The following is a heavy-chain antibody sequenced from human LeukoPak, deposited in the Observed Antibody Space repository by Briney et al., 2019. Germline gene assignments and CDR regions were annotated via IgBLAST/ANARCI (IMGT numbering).Heavy chain of an antibody. J-gene: IGHJ6*02. CDR1: GYTFTSYD. V-gene: IGHV1-8*01. D-gene: IGHD3-22*01. CDR3: ARGNYYDSSGYYWGVGYYYGMDV. Sequence: GASVKVSCKASGYTFTSYDINWVRQATGQGLEWMGGMNPNSGNTGYAQKFQGRVTMTRNTSISTAYMELSSLRSEDTAVYYCARGNYYDSSGYYWGVGYYYGMDVWGQGTTVTVSS. CDR2: MNPNSGNT.